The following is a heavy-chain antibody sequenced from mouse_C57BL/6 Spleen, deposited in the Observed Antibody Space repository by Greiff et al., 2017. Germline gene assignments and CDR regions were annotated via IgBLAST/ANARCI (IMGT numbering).Heavy chain of an antibody. CDR2: INPYNGGT. D-gene: IGHD2-5*01. CDR3: ARRAYYSNYDYAMDY. CDR1: GYTFTDSY. V-gene: IGHV1-19*01. Sequence: EVQLQQSGPVLVKPGASVKMSCKASGYTFTDSYMNWVKQSHGKSLEWIGVINPYNGGTSYNQKFKGKATLTVDKSSSTAYMELNSLTSEDSAVYYCARRAYYSNYDYAMDYWGQGTSVTVSS. J-gene: IGHJ4*01.